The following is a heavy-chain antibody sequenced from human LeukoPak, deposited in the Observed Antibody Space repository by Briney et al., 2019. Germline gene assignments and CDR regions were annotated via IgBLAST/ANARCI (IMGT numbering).Heavy chain of an antibody. J-gene: IGHJ4*02. V-gene: IGHV1-24*01. CDR2: FDPEDGET. D-gene: IGHD3-9*01. CDR3: ATRSSRYFDWLLYGY. CDR1: GYTLTELS. Sequence: ASVKVSCKVSGYTLTELSMHWVRQAPGKGLEWMGGFDPEDGETIYAQKFQGRVTMTEDTSTDTAYMELSSLRSEDTAVYYCATRSSRYFDWLLYGYWGQGTLVTVSS.